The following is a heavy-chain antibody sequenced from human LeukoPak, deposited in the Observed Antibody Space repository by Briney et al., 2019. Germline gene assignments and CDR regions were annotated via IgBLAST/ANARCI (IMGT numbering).Heavy chain of an antibody. V-gene: IGHV3-30*03. CDR1: GFTFSSYG. J-gene: IGHJ4*02. Sequence: GGSLRLSCAASGFTFSSYGIHWVRQAPGKGLEWVAVISNDGSNKYYADSVKGRFTISRDNSKNTLYLQMNSLRAEDTAVYYCARIEGSTFDYWGQGTLVTVSS. CDR2: ISNDGSNK. CDR3: ARIEGSTFDY.